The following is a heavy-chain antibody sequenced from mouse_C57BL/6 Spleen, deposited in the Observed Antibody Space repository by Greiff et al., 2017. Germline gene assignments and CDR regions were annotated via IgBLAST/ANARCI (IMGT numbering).Heavy chain of an antibody. V-gene: IGHV1-66*01. CDR2: IYPGSGNT. D-gene: IGHD1-1*01. J-gene: IGHJ1*03. CDR1: GYSFTSYY. CDR3: ARCLSYYGSSDWYFDV. Sequence: VQLQQSGPELVKPGASVKISCKASGYSFTSYYIHWVKQRPGQGLEWIGWIYPGSGNTKYNEKFKGKATLTADTSSSTAYMQLSSLTSEDTAVYYCARCLSYYGSSDWYFDVWGTGTTVTVSS.